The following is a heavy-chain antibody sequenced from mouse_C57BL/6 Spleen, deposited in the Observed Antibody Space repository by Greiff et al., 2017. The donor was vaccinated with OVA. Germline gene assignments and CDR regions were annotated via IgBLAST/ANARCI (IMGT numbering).Heavy chain of an antibody. J-gene: IGHJ4*01. D-gene: IGHD2-3*01. CDR1: GYAFSSYW. CDR2: IYPGDGDT. V-gene: IGHV1-80*01. CDR3: ARADGQTAMDY. Sequence: VQLVESGAELVKPGASVKISCKASGYAFSSYWMNWVKQRPGKGLEWIGQIYPGDGDTNYNGKFKGKATLTADKSSSTAYMQLSSLTSEDSAVYVWARADGQTAMDYWGQGTSVTVSS.